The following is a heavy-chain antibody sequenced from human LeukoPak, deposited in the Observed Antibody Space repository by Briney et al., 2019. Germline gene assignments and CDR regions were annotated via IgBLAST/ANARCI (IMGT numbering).Heavy chain of an antibody. Sequence: GASVKVSCKATGYIFSNYGISWVRQAPGHGLEWMGWISSGGNTNYAPKFQDRATMTTDTSTSTAYMELRSLRFDDTAVYYCARDGSLVPAAIDYYMDVWGKGTTVTVSS. D-gene: IGHD2-2*02. CDR1: GYIFSNYG. V-gene: IGHV1-18*01. J-gene: IGHJ6*03. CDR2: ISSGGNT. CDR3: ARDGSLVPAAIDYYMDV.